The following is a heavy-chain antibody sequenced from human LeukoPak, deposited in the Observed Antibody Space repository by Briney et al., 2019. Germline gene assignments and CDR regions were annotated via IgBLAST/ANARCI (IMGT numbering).Heavy chain of an antibody. CDR2: IYDGGST. Sequence: GGSLRLSCAASGFTVSSNYMSWVRQAPGKGLEWVSVIYDGGSTSYADPVKDRFTVSRDTSKNTLYLQMSSLRAEDTAVYFCARGGAARSFDYWGQGILVTVSS. V-gene: IGHV3-53*01. D-gene: IGHD6-25*01. CDR3: ARGGAARSFDY. J-gene: IGHJ4*02. CDR1: GFTVSSNY.